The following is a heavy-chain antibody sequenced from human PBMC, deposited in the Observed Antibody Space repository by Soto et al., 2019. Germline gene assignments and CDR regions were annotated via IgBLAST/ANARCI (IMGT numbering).Heavy chain of an antibody. CDR3: ATDSSGSLLAY. CDR2: IYPGDSDT. D-gene: IGHD3-22*01. CDR1: GYRFPSYW. V-gene: IGHV5-51*03. J-gene: IGHJ4*02. Sequence: GXSLKIWSEGTGYRFPSYWIGWARQMPGKGLEWMGIIYPGDSDTRYSPSFQGLVTISADKSITTAYLQWSSLKASDTAMYYCATDSSGSLLAYWVQGTLVTVSP.